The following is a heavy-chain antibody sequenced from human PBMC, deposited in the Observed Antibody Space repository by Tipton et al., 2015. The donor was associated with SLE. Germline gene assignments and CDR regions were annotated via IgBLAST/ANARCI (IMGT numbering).Heavy chain of an antibody. CDR1: GFTFSNYG. D-gene: IGHD6-19*01. V-gene: IGHV3-30*02. Sequence: SLRLSCAASGFTFSNYGMHWVRQAPGKGLEWVAFFRYDGINKNYADSVKGRFTISRDNADHSLFLHMSSLRAEDTAVYYCATLSYSGWYRDWGQGTRVTVSS. J-gene: IGHJ4*02. CDR3: ATLSYSGWYRD. CDR2: FRYDGINK.